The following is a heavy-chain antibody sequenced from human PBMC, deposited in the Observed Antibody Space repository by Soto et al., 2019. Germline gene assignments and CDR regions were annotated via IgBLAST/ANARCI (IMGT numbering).Heavy chain of an antibody. Sequence: QVQLQESGPGLVKPSQTLSLTCTVSGGSISSGGYYWSWIRQHPGKGLEWIGYIYYSGSTYYNPSLKSRVTISVQTSKNQFSLKLSSVTAADTAVYHCARDSGFGELLYFDYSGQGTLVTVSS. CDR2: IYYSGST. J-gene: IGHJ4*02. V-gene: IGHV4-31*03. D-gene: IGHD3-10*01. CDR1: GGSISSGGYY. CDR3: ARDSGFGELLYFDY.